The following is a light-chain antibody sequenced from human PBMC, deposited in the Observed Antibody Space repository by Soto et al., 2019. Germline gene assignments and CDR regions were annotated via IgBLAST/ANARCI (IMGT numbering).Light chain of an antibody. J-gene: IGLJ1*01. CDR1: SSDVGAYNY. Sequence: QSVLTQPPSASGSPGQSVTISCNGTSSDVGAYNYVSWYQQHPGKAPRLLIYEVSQRPSGVPDRFSGSKSANTASLTVSGLQPEDEADYYCSSYAGTNNLLYVFGTGTKVTVL. V-gene: IGLV2-8*01. CDR2: EVS. CDR3: SSYAGTNNLLYV.